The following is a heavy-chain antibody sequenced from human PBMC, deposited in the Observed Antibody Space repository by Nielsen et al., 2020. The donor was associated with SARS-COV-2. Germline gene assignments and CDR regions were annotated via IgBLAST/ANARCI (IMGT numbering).Heavy chain of an antibody. Sequence: SLKISCAASGFTFDDYAMHWVRQAPGKGLEWVSGISWNSGSIGYADSVKGRFTISRDNAKNSLYLQMNSLRAEDTALYYCAKDPGYSSGWYGGMDVWGQGTTVTVSS. D-gene: IGHD6-19*01. CDR2: ISWNSGSI. CDR1: GFTFDDYA. V-gene: IGHV3-9*01. J-gene: IGHJ6*02. CDR3: AKDPGYSSGWYGGMDV.